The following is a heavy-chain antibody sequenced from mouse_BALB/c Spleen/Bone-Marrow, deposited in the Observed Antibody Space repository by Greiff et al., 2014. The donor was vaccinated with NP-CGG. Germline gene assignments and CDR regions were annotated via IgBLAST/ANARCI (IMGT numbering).Heavy chain of an antibody. V-gene: IGHV14-3*02. CDR2: IDPANGNT. CDR3: ARYYYGSSYFDY. J-gene: IGHJ2*01. CDR1: GFNIKDTY. Sequence: EVQLQQSGAELVKPGASVKLSCTASGFNIKDTYMHWVKQRPEQGLEWIGRIDPANGNTKYDLKFQGKATITADTSSNTAYLQLSSLTPEDTAVYYCARYYYGSSYFDYWGQGTTLTVSS. D-gene: IGHD1-1*01.